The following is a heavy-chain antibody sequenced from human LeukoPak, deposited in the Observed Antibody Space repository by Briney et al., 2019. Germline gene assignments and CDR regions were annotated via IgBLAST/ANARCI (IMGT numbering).Heavy chain of an antibody. D-gene: IGHD5-18*01. V-gene: IGHV1-3*01. CDR1: GYTFTSYA. Sequence: ASVKVSCKASGYTFTSYAMHWVRQAPGQRLEWMGWINAGNGNTKYSQKFQGRVTITRDTSASTAYVELSSLRSEDTAVYYCARAGSYGDGYYFDYWGQGTLVTVSS. J-gene: IGHJ4*02. CDR3: ARAGSYGDGYYFDY. CDR2: INAGNGNT.